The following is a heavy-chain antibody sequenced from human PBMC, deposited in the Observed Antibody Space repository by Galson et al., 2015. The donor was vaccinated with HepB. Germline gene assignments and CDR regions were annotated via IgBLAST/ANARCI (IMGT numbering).Heavy chain of an antibody. Sequence: SLRLSCAASGFTFSDYYMSWIRLAPGKGLEWVSYISSSSSYTNYADSVKGRFTISRDNAKNSLYLQMNSLRAEDTAVYYCARDRDYYGSGSYYKGLDAFDIWGQGTMVTVSS. CDR1: GFTFSDYY. J-gene: IGHJ3*02. CDR2: ISSSSSYT. D-gene: IGHD3-10*01. V-gene: IGHV3-11*06. CDR3: ARDRDYYGSGSYYKGLDAFDI.